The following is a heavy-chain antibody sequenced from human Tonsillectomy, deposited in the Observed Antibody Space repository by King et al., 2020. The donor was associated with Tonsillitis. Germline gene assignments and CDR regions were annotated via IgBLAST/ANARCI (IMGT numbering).Heavy chain of an antibody. CDR1: GGSINSGSYS. CDR3: ASRASTDY. V-gene: IGHV4-61*02. Sequence: VQLQESGPGLVKPSQTLSLTCTASGGSINSGSYSWGWIRQPAGRGVEWIGLMYTSGSATYNPSLKNRATLSVDTSKNQFSLKLTSVTAADTAIYYCASRASTDYWGQGVLVTVSS. D-gene: IGHD2-21*01. J-gene: IGHJ4*02. CDR2: MYTSGSA.